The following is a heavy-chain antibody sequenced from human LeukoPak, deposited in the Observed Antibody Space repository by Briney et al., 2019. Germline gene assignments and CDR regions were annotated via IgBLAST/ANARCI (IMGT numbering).Heavy chain of an antibody. D-gene: IGHD3-22*01. V-gene: IGHV3-21*04. Sequence: GGSLRLSCAASGFTFSGYSMNWVRQAPGKGLEWVSSISSSSSYIYYADSVKGRFTISRDNAKNSLYLQMNSLRAEDTAVYYCAKKYYYDSSGYYLPNDAFDIWGQGTMVTVSS. CDR3: AKKYYYDSSGYYLPNDAFDI. CDR2: ISSSSSYI. CDR1: GFTFSGYS. J-gene: IGHJ3*02.